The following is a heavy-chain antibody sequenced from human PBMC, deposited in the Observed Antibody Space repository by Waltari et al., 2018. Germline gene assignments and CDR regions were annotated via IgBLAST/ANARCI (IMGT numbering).Heavy chain of an antibody. J-gene: IGHJ4*02. CDR2: ISGRSTYI. D-gene: IGHD5-18*01. CDR3: ARESDEDGYSFDL. V-gene: IGHV3-21*01. Sequence: EVHLVESGGGLVKPGGSLRLSCVASGFTFSSYRRNWVRQAPGKGREWVSSISGRSTYIHYAESVKGRCTSSRDNAKNSLYLHMDNLRVEDTAVYFCARESDEDGYSFDLWGQGTLVTVSS. CDR1: GFTFSSYR.